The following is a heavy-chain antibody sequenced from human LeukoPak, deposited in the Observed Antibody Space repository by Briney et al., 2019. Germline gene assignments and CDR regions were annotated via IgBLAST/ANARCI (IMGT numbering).Heavy chain of an antibody. V-gene: IGHV3-30-3*01. Sequence: GGSLRLSCAASGFTFSSYAMHWVRQASGKGLEWVAVISYDGSNKYYADSVKGRFTISRDNSKNTLYLQMNSLRAEDTAVYYCVTVTPSDNWGQGTLVTVSS. J-gene: IGHJ4*02. D-gene: IGHD4-17*01. CDR2: ISYDGSNK. CDR1: GFTFSSYA. CDR3: VTVTPSDN.